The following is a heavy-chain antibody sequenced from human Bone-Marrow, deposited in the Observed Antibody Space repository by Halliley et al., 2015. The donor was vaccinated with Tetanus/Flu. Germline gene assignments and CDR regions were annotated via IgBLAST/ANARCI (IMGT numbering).Heavy chain of an antibody. V-gene: IGHV3-21*01. D-gene: IGHD3-10*01. CDR3: VTREFSRSEDY. CDR1: GFTFSSYN. CDR2: ISSSGTRK. Sequence: SLRLSCAASGFTFSSYNMIWVRQAPGKGLEWASSISSSGTRKLYADSVSGRFTISRDNAKNSLYLQMSSLRAEDTAVYYCVTREFSRSEDYWCQGSCVTLSS. J-gene: IGHJ4*02.